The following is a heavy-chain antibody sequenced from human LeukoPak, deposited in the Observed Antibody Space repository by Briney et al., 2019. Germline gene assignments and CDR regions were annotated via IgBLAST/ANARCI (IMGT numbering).Heavy chain of an antibody. CDR2: SKYDGSTT. CDR1: GFTLRNYW. J-gene: IGHJ5*02. CDR3: AKSDWFDP. V-gene: IGHV3-74*01. Sequence: GGSLRLSCATSGFTLRNYWMSWLRLAPGKGLVWVARSKYDGSTTFYAESVKGRFTISRDNARNTLYLQMNSLRVDDTAVYYCAKSDWFDPWGRGTLVTVSS.